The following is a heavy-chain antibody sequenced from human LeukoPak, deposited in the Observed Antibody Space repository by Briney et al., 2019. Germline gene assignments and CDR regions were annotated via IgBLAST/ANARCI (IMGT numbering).Heavy chain of an antibody. D-gene: IGHD5-12*01. CDR2: ISSSSSHT. J-gene: IGHJ4*02. V-gene: IGHV3-21*01. CDR1: GFTFSTYN. CDR3: TREVPHGYSGYDSRDY. Sequence: GGSLRLSCAASGFTFSTYNMNWVRQAPGKGLEWVSSISSSSSHTYYVDSVKGRFTISRDNTMNSLYLQMNSLRAEDTAVYYRTREVPHGYSGYDSRDYWGQGTLVTVSS.